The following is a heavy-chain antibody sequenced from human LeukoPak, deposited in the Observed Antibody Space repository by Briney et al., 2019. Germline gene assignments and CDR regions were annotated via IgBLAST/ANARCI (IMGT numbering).Heavy chain of an antibody. J-gene: IGHJ5*02. CDR1: GFTVSSNY. CDR3: AKESSWSTVVTPGGPSA. V-gene: IGHV3-53*01. CDR2: IYSGGRT. Sequence: GGSLRLSCAASGFTVSSNYMSWVRQAPGKGLEWVSVIYSGGRTYYADSVKGRFTISRDNSKNTLYLQMNSLRAEDTAVYYCAKESSWSTVVTPGGPSAWGQGTLVTVSS. D-gene: IGHD4-23*01.